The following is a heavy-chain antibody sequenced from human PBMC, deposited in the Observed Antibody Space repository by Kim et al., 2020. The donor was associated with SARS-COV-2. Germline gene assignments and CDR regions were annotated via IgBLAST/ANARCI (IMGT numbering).Heavy chain of an antibody. Sequence: ADSVKGRFTISRDNAKNSLYLQMDSLRADDTALYYCAKATPSKAVTGTFHYWGQGTPVTVS. CDR3: AKATPSKAVTGTFHY. D-gene: IGHD6-19*01. V-gene: IGHV3-9*01. J-gene: IGHJ4*02.